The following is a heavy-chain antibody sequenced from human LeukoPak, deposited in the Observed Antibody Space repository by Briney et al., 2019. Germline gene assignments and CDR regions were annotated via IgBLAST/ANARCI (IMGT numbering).Heavy chain of an antibody. J-gene: IGHJ4*02. V-gene: IGHV4-59*08. CDR2: IYYSGST. D-gene: IGHD4-17*01. Sequence: SETLSLTCTVSRGSTSYYYWCWVRQPPGKGLEWIGYIYYSGSTKYNPSLKSQITISVDTSKNQFSLKLSSVTAADTAMYYCARQGNGDLYYFDYWGQGTLVTVSS. CDR1: RGSTSYYY. CDR3: ARQGNGDLYYFDY.